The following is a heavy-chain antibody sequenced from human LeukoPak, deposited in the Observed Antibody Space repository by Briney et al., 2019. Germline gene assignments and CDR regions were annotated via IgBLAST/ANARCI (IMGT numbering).Heavy chain of an antibody. CDR3: ARRNWAFHCYYMDV. CDR2: ISSSGSTI. CDR1: GFTFSSYS. D-gene: IGHD7-27*01. J-gene: IGHJ6*03. Sequence: PGGSLRLSCAASGFTFSSYSMNWVRQAPGKGLEWVSSISSSGSTIYYADSVKGRFTISRDNAKNSLYLQMNSLRAEDTAVYYCARRNWAFHCYYMDVWGKGTTVTVSS. V-gene: IGHV3-21*04.